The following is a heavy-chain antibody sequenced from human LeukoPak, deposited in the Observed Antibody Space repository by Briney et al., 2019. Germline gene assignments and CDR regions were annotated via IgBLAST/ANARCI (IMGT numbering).Heavy chain of an antibody. CDR1: GGSISSYY. V-gene: IGHV4-59*01. D-gene: IGHD6-13*01. Sequence: PSETLSLTCTVSGGSISSYYWSWLRRPPGKGLEWIGYIYYSGSTNYNPSLKSRVTISVDTSKNQFSLKLSSVTAADTAVYYCARSYSSSWYITQYYYYMDVWGKGTTVTVSS. CDR2: IYYSGST. J-gene: IGHJ6*03. CDR3: ARSYSSSWYITQYYYYMDV.